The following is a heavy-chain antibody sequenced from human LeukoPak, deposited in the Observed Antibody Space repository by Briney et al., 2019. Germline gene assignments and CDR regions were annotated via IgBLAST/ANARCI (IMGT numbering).Heavy chain of an antibody. CDR1: GFTFSSYA. CDR2: IKQDGSEI. D-gene: IGHD3-16*01. CDR3: ARVLMTPHFDY. J-gene: IGHJ4*02. V-gene: IGHV3-7*01. Sequence: GGSLRLSCAASGFTFSSYAMHWVRQAPGKGPEWVANIKQDGSEIYYVDSVKGRFTISRDNAKNLLYLQMNSLRAEDTAVYYCARVLMTPHFDYWGQGTLVTVSS.